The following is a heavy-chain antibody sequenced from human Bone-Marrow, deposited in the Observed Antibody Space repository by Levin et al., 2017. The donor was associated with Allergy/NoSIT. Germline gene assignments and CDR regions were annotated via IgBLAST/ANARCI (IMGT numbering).Heavy chain of an antibody. V-gene: IGHV4-38-2*02. CDR1: GYSINTSYQ. D-gene: IGHD1-26*01. Sequence: SETLSLTCAVSGYSINTSYQWGWFRQPPGKGLQWIGSIFYNGKTHYNPSLRSRVTISLDTSRNQFSLGLISVTAADTAVYFCARDGGYTLIELLSYLDCWGQGTLVTVSS. CDR2: IFYNGKT. CDR3: ARDGGYTLIELLSYLDC. J-gene: IGHJ4*02.